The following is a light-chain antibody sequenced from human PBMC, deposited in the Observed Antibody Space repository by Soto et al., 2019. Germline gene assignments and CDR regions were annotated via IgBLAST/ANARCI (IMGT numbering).Light chain of an antibody. CDR2: ESS. Sequence: EIVMTQSPASLSVSPGERATLSCRASQSVNSHLAWYLQKPGQLPRLLIYESSTRATGIPARFSGSGSGTEFTLTISSLQSEDFAVYYCQQYNRWPLTFGQGTMVEIK. CDR3: QQYNRWPLT. CDR1: QSVNSH. J-gene: IGKJ1*01. V-gene: IGKV3-15*01.